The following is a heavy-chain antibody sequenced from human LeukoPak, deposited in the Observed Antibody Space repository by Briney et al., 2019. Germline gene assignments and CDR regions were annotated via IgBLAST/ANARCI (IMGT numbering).Heavy chain of an antibody. D-gene: IGHD3-22*01. V-gene: IGHV4-34*01. J-gene: IGHJ4*02. CDR3: ARGVTMIPLGY. Sequence: SETLSLTCAVYGGSFSGYYWSWIRQPPGKGLEWIGEINHSGSTNYNPSLKGRVTISVDTSKNQFSLKLSSVTAADTAVYYCARGVTMIPLGYWGQGTLVTVSS. CDR2: INHSGST. CDR1: GGSFSGYY.